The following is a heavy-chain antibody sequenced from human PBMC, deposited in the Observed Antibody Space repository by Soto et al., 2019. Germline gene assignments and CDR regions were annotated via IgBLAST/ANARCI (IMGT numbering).Heavy chain of an antibody. Sequence: ASVKVSCKASGYTFTSYAMHWVRQAPGQRLEWMGWINAGNGNTKYSKKFQGRVTITRDTSASTAYMELSSLRSEDTAVYYCAREYIVVVPAAIERLRGRIYYFDYWGQGTLVTVSS. CDR1: GYTFTSYA. V-gene: IGHV1-3*01. D-gene: IGHD2-2*01. CDR3: AREYIVVVPAAIERLRGRIYYFDY. CDR2: INAGNGNT. J-gene: IGHJ4*02.